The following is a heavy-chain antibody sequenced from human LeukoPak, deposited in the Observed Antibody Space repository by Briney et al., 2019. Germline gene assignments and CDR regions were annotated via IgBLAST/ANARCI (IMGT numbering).Heavy chain of an antibody. CDR1: RFAFSTYW. J-gene: IGHJ4*02. CDR2: INQDGSEK. V-gene: IGHV3-7*01. D-gene: IGHD4-17*01. CDR3: ARVNYGVLDY. Sequence: PGGSLRLSCAASRFAFSTYWMSWVRQAPGKGLEWVANINQDGSEKYYVDSVKGRFTISRDNAKNSLYLQMNSLRAEDTAVYYCARVNYGVLDYWGQGTLVTVSS.